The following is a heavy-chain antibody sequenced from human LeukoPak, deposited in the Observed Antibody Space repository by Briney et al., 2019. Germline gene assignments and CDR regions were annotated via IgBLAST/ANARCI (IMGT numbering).Heavy chain of an antibody. Sequence: GASVKVSCKASGYTFTSYYMHWVRQAPGQGLEWMGIINPSGGSTSYAQKFQGGVTMTRDTSTSTVYMELSSLRSEDTAVYYCARDQTAMPFRSALPGVPDYWGQGTLVTVSS. D-gene: IGHD5-18*01. CDR2: INPSGGST. CDR3: ARDQTAMPFRSALPGVPDY. CDR1: GYTFTSYY. J-gene: IGHJ4*02. V-gene: IGHV1-46*01.